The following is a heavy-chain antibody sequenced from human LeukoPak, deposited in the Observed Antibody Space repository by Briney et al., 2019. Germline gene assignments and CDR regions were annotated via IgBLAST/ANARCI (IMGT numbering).Heavy chain of an antibody. CDR1: GGSISSGDYY. Sequence: SETLSLTCTVSGGSISSGDYYWSWIRQPPGKGLEWTGYIYYSGSTYYNPSLKSRVTISVDTSKNQFSLKLSSVTAADTAVYYCARGIAIQGYYYYYMDVWGKGTTVTVSS. V-gene: IGHV4-30-4*08. CDR3: ARGIAIQGYYYYYMDV. J-gene: IGHJ6*03. CDR2: IYYSGST.